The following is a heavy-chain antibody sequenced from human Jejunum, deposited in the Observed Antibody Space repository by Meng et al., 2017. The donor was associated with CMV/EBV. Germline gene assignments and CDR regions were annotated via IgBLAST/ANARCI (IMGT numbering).Heavy chain of an antibody. CDR3: VKRGCSSDGCYRDGYYHGMDV. V-gene: IGHV3-7*01. J-gene: IGHJ6*02. D-gene: IGHD2-2*01. CDR2: IDQGRVGQ. Sequence: WMTWVRKAPGKVLEWVANIDQGRVGQNYVDSMKSQFTVSRDNAKNSLYLQMDSLRVEDTAIYYCVKRGCSSDGCYRDGYYHGMDVWGLGTTVTVSS. CDR1: W.